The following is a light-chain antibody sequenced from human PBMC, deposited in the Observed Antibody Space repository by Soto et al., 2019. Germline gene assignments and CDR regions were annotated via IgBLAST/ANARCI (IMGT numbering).Light chain of an antibody. CDR2: EGS. Sequence: QSVLTQPASVSGSPGQSITISCTGTSSDVGSYNLVSWYQQHPGKAPKLMIYEGSKRPSGVSNRFSGSKSGNTASLTSSGLQAEDEADYYCCSYAGSSPLYVFGTGTKLTVL. J-gene: IGLJ1*01. CDR3: CSYAGSSPLYV. V-gene: IGLV2-23*01. CDR1: SSDVGSYNL.